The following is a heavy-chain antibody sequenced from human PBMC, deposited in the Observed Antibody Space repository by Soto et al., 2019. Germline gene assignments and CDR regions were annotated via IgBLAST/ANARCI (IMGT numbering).Heavy chain of an antibody. V-gene: IGHV4-31*03. J-gene: IGHJ5*02. Sequence: QVQLQESGPGLVKPSQTLSLTCTVSGGSISSGGYYWSWIRQHPGKGLEWIGYIYYSGSTYYNPSLKSRVTISVDTSKNQFSLKLSSVTVADTAVYYCARAAWGEVRGVIGIFWFDPWGQGTLVTVSS. CDR3: ARAAWGEVRGVIGIFWFDP. D-gene: IGHD3-10*01. CDR2: IYYSGST. CDR1: GGSISSGGYY.